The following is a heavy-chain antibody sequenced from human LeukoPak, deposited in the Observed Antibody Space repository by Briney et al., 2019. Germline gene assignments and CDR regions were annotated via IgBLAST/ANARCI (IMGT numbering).Heavy chain of an antibody. J-gene: IGHJ5*02. CDR3: ARPSSGWYPWFDP. V-gene: IGHV4-34*01. CDR2: INHSGST. Sequence: SETLSLTCAVYGGSFSGYYWSWIRQPPGKGLEWIGEINHSGSTNYNPSLKSRVTISVDTSKNQFSLKLSSVTAADTAVYYCARPSSGWYPWFDPWGQGTLVAVSA. D-gene: IGHD6-19*01. CDR1: GGSFSGYY.